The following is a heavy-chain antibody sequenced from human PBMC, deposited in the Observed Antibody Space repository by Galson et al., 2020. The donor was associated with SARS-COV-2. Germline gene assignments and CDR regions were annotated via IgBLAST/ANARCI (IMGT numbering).Heavy chain of an antibody. J-gene: IGHJ6*02. Sequence: GGSLRLSCAASGFTFSSYWMSWVRQAPGKGLEWVANIKQDGSEKYYVDSVKGRFTISRDNAKNSLYLQMNSLRAEDTAVYYCARDSWASYSSGNNYYYYYGMDVWGQGTTVTVSS. CDR1: GFTFSSYW. CDR3: ARDSWASYSSGNNYYYYYGMDV. D-gene: IGHD6-19*01. V-gene: IGHV3-7*01. CDR2: IKQDGSEK.